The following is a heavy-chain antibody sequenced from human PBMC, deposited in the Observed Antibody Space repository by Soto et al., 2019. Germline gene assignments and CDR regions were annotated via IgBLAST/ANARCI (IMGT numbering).Heavy chain of an antibody. CDR1: GGSISSSGYS. D-gene: IGHD3-10*01. CDR2: IYYSGST. CDR3: ARQDGEQRYYYYGMDV. J-gene: IGHJ6*02. Sequence: SETLSLTCTVSGGSISSSGYSWGWIRQPPGKGLEWIGNIYYSGSTYYNPSLKSRVTISVDTSKNQFSLKLSSVTAADTAVYYCARQDGEQRYYYYGMDVWGQGTTVTVSS. V-gene: IGHV4-39*01.